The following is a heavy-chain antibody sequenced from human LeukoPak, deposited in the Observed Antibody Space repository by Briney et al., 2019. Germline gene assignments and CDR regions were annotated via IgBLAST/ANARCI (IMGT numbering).Heavy chain of an antibody. CDR1: GFTFDDYA. CDR3: AKEGRGQWSLDY. D-gene: IGHD2-15*01. Sequence: GGSLRLSCAASGFTFDDYAMHWVRQAPGKGLEWVSGISWNSGSIGYADSVKGRFTISRDNAKNSLYLQMNSLRAEDTALYYCAKEGRGQWSLDYWGQGTLVTVSS. CDR2: ISWNSGSI. V-gene: IGHV3-9*01. J-gene: IGHJ4*02.